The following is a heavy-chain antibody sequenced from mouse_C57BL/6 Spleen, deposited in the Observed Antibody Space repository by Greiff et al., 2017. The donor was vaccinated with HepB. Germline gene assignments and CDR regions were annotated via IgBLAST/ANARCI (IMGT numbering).Heavy chain of an antibody. D-gene: IGHD1-1*01. J-gene: IGHJ4*01. CDR1: GYTFTSYW. CDR2: IDPSDSYT. V-gene: IGHV1-69*01. CDR3: ARSGIYYYGSSYVDYAMDY. Sequence: QVQLQQSGAELVMPGASVKLSCKASGYTFTSYWMHWVKQRPGQGLEWIGEIDPSDSYTNYNQKFKGKSTLTVDKSSSTAYMQLSSLTSEDSAVYYCARSGIYYYGSSYVDYAMDYWGQGTSVTVSS.